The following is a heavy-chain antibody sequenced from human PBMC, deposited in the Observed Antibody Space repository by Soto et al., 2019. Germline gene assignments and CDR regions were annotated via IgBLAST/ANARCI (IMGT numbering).Heavy chain of an antibody. Sequence: SETLSLTCTVSGGSIGSSSYYWGWIRQPPGKGLEWIGSIYDRGSTNYNPSLKSRVTISVDTSKNQFSLKLTSVTAADTAVYYCARDKITGLFDYWGQGTLVTVS. CDR2: IYDRGST. D-gene: IGHD2-8*02. CDR3: ARDKITGLFDY. V-gene: IGHV4-39*07. CDR1: GGSIGSSSYY. J-gene: IGHJ4*02.